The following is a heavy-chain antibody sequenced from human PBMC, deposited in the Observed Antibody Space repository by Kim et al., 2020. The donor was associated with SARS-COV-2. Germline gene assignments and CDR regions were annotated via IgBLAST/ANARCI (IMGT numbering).Heavy chain of an antibody. CDR1: GGSISSSSYY. V-gene: IGHV4-39*07. Sequence: SETLSLTCTVSGGSISSSSYYWGWIRQPPGKGLEWIGSIYYSGSTYYNPSLKSRVTISVDTSKNQFSLKLSSVTAADTAMYYCARDAGSDDAFDIWGQGTMVTVSS. J-gene: IGHJ3*02. CDR2: IYYSGST. CDR3: ARDAGSDDAFDI.